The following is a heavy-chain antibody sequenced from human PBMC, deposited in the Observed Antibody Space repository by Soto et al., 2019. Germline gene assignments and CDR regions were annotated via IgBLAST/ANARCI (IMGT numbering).Heavy chain of an antibody. CDR1: GGSISSGGYY. CDR2: IYYSGST. V-gene: IGHV4-31*03. Sequence: SETMSLTCTVSGGSISSGGYYWSWIRQHPATGLEWIGYIYYSGSTYYNPSLKSRVTISVDTSKNQFSLKLSSVTAADTAVYYCARDYYDSSGYSGGHWFDPWGQGTLVTVSS. D-gene: IGHD3-22*01. CDR3: ARDYYDSSGYSGGHWFDP. J-gene: IGHJ5*02.